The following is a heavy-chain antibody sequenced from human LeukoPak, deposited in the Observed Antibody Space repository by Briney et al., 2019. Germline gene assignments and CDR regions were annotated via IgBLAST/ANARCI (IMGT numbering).Heavy chain of an antibody. CDR3: ASSAAGFYYYYYGMDV. CDR2: ITSTGITT. J-gene: IGHJ6*02. CDR1: GFTSSDYS. V-gene: IGHV3-11*04. D-gene: IGHD6-13*01. Sequence: PGGSLRLSCAASGFTSSDYSMTWMRQAPGKGLEWVAYITSTGITTYYADSVKGRFTISRDNAKNSLYLQMNSLRAEDTAVYYCASSAAGFYYYYYGMDVWGQGTTVTVSS.